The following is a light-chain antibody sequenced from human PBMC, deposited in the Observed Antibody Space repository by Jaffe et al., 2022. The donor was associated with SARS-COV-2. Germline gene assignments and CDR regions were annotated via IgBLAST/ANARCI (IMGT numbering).Light chain of an antibody. CDR1: QTVTTY. CDR2: KTS. Sequence: DIQMTQSPSSLSASVGDRVTITCRTTQTVTTYLNWYQHKPGKAPKLLIYKTSTLNSGVPSRFTGDGSGTDFTLTISSLQPDDFATYYCQQTFRTPYTFGPGTKLEIK. V-gene: IGKV1-39*01. CDR3: QQTFRTPYT. J-gene: IGKJ2*01.